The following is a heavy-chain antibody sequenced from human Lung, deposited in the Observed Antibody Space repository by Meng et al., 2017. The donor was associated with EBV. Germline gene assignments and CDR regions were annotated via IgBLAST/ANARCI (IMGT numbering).Heavy chain of an antibody. J-gene: IGHJ4*02. CDR2: IYNVGAT. V-gene: IGHV4-30-4*01. D-gene: IGHD5-18*01. CDR1: GDSIGNGYF. Sequence: QGQLQESVTGMVKPSTTLSLTCTFSGDSIGNGYFWSWIRQPPGKGLEWIGYIYNVGATYYNPSLRSRVSISVDMSMTRFSLKLTSVTAADTAMYYCARDRGYLYPSDFWGRGTLVTVSS. CDR3: ARDRGYLYPSDF.